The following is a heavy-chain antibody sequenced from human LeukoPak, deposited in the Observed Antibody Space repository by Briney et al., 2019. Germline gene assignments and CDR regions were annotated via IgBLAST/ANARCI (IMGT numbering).Heavy chain of an antibody. CDR2: GST. V-gene: IGHV4-30-4*05. J-gene: IGHJ4*02. CDR3: ARESLGYCSGGSCSYFDY. D-gene: IGHD2-15*01. Sequence: GSTNYNPSLKGRVTISVDTSKNQFSLKLSSVTAADTAVYYCARESLGYCSGGSCSYFDYWGQGTLVTVSS.